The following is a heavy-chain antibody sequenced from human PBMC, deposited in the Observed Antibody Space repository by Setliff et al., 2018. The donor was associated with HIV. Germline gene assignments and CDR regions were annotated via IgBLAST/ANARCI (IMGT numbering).Heavy chain of an antibody. CDR2: ISGSGDGT. V-gene: IGHV3-23*01. D-gene: IGHD3-16*01. J-gene: IGHJ6*03. Sequence: PGGSLRLSCAASGFTFSNYWMSWVRQAPGKGLEWVSVISGSGDGTIYADSVQGRFTISRDNSKNTVYLQMNSLTAEDTAVYYCAKDGGPMGIGDYYMDVWGQGTTVTVSS. CDR3: AKDGGPMGIGDYYMDV. CDR1: GFTFSNYW.